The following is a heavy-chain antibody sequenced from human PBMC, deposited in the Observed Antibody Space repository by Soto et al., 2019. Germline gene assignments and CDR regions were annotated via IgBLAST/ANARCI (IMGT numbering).Heavy chain of an antibody. CDR1: GYSFTSYW. J-gene: IGHJ5*02. V-gene: IGHV5-51*01. Sequence: GESLKISCKGSGYSFTSYWIGWVRQIPGKGLEWMGIIYPGDSDTRYSPSFQGQVTISADKSISTAYLQWSSLKASDTAMYYCARLRAGTITIFGVAERLNWFDPWGQGTLVTVSS. CDR2: IYPGDSDT. D-gene: IGHD3-3*01. CDR3: ARLRAGTITIFGVAERLNWFDP.